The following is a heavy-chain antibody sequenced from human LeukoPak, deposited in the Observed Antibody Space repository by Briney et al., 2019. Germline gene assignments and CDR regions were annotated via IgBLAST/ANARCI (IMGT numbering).Heavy chain of an antibody. CDR3: ARVALDSNYGPALYYFDY. J-gene: IGHJ4*02. Sequence: SRVTISLDTSKNQFSLKLSSVTAADTAVYYCARVALDSNYGPALYYFDYWGQGTLVTVSS. D-gene: IGHD4-11*01. V-gene: IGHV4-59*01.